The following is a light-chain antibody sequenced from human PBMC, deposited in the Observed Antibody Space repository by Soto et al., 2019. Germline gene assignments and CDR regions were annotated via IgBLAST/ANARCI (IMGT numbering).Light chain of an antibody. CDR3: HQYGTSPRT. CDR2: GAS. CDR1: QTVSSNY. V-gene: IGKV3-20*01. J-gene: IGKJ1*01. Sequence: EIVLTQSPGTLSLSPGGRATLSCRASQTVSSNYLAWYQQRPGQAPRLLIYGASRRATDIPDRLSGSGSGTDFTLTISSLEPEDFAVYYCHQYGTSPRTFGQGTKVDIK.